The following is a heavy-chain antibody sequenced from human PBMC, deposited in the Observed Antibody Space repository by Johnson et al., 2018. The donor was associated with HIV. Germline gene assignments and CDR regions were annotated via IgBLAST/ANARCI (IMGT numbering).Heavy chain of an antibody. J-gene: IGHJ3*02. V-gene: IGHV3-7*01. CDR1: QFMFSRYW. Sequence: VQLVESGGGVVQPGGSLRLSCAASQFMFSRYWMTWVRQAPGKGLEWVANINQDGSDKYYEASVQGRFTISRDNAKNSLYLQINNLRAEDTAVYYCARDHDGQQLGFAFDIWGQGTMVTVSS. CDR3: ARDHDGQQLGFAFDI. CDR2: INQDGSDK. D-gene: IGHD6-13*01.